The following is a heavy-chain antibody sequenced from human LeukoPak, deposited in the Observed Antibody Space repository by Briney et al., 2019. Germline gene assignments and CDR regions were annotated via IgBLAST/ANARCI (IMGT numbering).Heavy chain of an antibody. J-gene: IGHJ4*02. D-gene: IGHD1-26*01. CDR2: IYSGGST. CDR3: ARGASGSQPFDY. V-gene: IGHV3-66*02. Sequence: GGSLRLSCAASGFTVSSNYMSWVRQAPGKGLEWVSVIYSGGSTYYADSVKGRFTISRDNSKNTLYLQMNSLRAEDTAVYYCARGASGSQPFDYWGQETLVTVSS. CDR1: GFTVSSNY.